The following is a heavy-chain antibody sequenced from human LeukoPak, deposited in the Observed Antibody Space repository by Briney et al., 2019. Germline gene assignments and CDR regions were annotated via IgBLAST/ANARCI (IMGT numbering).Heavy chain of an antibody. CDR3: ARDAYTTTSNWLDP. CDR1: GFTLNKYW. J-gene: IGHJ5*02. Sequence: PGGSLRLSCEASGFTLNKYWMHWVRQAPGKGLVWVSRITGDGSDIAYADSVKGRFTVSRDDAKNTLFLQVTSLRVEDTAIYYCARDAYTTTSNWLDPWGQGTLVTVSS. CDR2: ITGDGSDI. D-gene: IGHD4-17*01. V-gene: IGHV3-74*01.